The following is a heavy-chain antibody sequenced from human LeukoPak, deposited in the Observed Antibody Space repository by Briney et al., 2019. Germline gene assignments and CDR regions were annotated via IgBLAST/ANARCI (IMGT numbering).Heavy chain of an antibody. Sequence: ASVKVSCKASGYTFTSYGISWVRQAPGQGLEWMGGIMPIFDTADYAQKFQGRITITADESTSTVYMELSSLRSEDTAVYYCAREEERIAIFGVTNSRFDYWGQGTLVTVSS. CDR3: AREEERIAIFGVTNSRFDY. J-gene: IGHJ4*02. V-gene: IGHV1-69*13. CDR1: GYTFTSYG. D-gene: IGHD3-3*01. CDR2: IMPIFDTA.